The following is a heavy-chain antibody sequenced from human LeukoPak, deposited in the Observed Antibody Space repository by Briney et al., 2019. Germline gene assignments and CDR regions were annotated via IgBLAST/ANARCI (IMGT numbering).Heavy chain of an antibody. D-gene: IGHD1-26*01. CDR3: ARGSYYNG. CDR1: GFNLKSFG. Sequence: GAPVKGSCKGSGFNLKSFGISRGRQGPGQGLEWMGWISAYNGNTNYAQKFQGRVTMTRDTSISTAYMELSRLRSDDTAVYYCARGSYYNGWGQGTLVTVSS. V-gene: IGHV1-18*01. J-gene: IGHJ4*02. CDR2: ISAYNGNT.